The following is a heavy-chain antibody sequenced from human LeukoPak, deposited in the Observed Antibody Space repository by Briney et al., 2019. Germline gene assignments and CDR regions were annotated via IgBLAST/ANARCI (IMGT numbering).Heavy chain of an antibody. J-gene: IGHJ4*02. Sequence: GGSLRLSCAASGFTFRSYGMHGFRQAPGKGLDGVAVIRYEGSNKYYADSVKGRFTISRDNSKNTLYLQMNSLRAEDTAVYYCAKGYYYGSGSYYNGEYFDYWGQGKLVTVSS. CDR3: AKGYYYGSGSYYNGEYFDY. V-gene: IGHV3-30*02. D-gene: IGHD3-10*01. CDR2: IRYEGSNK. CDR1: GFTFRSYG.